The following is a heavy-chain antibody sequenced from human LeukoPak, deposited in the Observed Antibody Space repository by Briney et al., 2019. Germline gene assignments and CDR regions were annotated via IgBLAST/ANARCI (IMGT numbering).Heavy chain of an antibody. J-gene: IGHJ6*02. V-gene: IGHV3-9*01. CDR2: ISWNSGSI. D-gene: IGHD3-3*01. Sequence: GRSLRLSCAASGFTFDDYAMHWVRQAPGKGLEWVSGISWNSGSIVYADSVKGRFTISRDNAKNSLYLQMNSLRAEDTALYYCAKDGAKYYDFWSGYYPYYYYYGMDVWGQGTTVTVSS. CDR3: AKDGAKYYDFWSGYYPYYYYYGMDV. CDR1: GFTFDDYA.